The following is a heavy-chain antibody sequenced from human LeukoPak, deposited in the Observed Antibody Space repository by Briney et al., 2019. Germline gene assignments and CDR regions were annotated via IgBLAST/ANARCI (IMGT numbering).Heavy chain of an antibody. D-gene: IGHD2-2*03. CDR3: ARTDLGNVAFDY. V-gene: IGHV1-69*13. Sequence: SVKVSCKASGGTFSSYAISWVRQAPGQGLEWMGGIIPIFGTANYAQKFQGRVTVTADESTSTAYMELSSLRSEDTAVYYCARTDLGNVAFDYWGQGTLVTVSS. CDR2: IIPIFGTA. CDR1: GGTFSSYA. J-gene: IGHJ4*02.